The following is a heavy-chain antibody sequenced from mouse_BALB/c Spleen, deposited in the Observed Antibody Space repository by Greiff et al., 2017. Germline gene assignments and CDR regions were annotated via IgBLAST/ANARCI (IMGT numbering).Heavy chain of an antibody. CDR2: IYPYNGGT. CDR1: GYTFTDYN. CDR3: ARWTTMITTGFAY. Sequence: VQLKQSGPELVKPGASVKISCKASGYTFTDYNMHWVKQSHGKSLEWIGYIYPYNGGTGYNQKFKSKATLTVDNSSSTAYMELRSLTSEDSAVYYCARWTTMITTGFAYWGQGTLVTVSA. D-gene: IGHD2-4*01. J-gene: IGHJ3*01. V-gene: IGHV1S29*02.